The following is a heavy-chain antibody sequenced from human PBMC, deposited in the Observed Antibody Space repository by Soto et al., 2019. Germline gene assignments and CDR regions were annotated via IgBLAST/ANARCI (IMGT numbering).Heavy chain of an antibody. CDR2: IGGTDGDSDGVP. J-gene: IGHJ3*01. CDR3: VKRGRNWGAFDF. V-gene: IGHV3-23*01. D-gene: IGHD7-27*01. Sequence: VQLLESGGDLVQPGGSLRLSCVASGFILNNYAMSWVRQAPGKGLEWVSTIGGTDGDSDGVPWSEDSVKGRFTISRDSSANTLFLHMANLRAEDSALYYCVKRGRNWGAFDFWGQGTTVVVSS. CDR1: GFILNNYA.